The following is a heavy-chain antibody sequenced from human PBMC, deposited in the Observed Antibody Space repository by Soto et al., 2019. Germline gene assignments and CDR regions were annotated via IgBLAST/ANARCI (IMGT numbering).Heavy chain of an antibody. J-gene: IGHJ6*02. CDR2: ISSGSTI. V-gene: IGHV3-48*03. Sequence: PGGSLRLSCAASGFTFSSYEMNWVRQAPGKGLEWVSYISSGSTIYYADSVKGRFTISRDNAKNSLYLQMNSLRAEDTAVYYCERHHSSGYFYYYYGMDVWGQGTTVTVSS. D-gene: IGHD3-22*01. CDR3: ERHHSSGYFYYYYGMDV. CDR1: GFTFSSYE.